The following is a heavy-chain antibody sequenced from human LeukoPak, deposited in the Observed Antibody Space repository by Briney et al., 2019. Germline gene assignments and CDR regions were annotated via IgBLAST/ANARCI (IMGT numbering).Heavy chain of an antibody. V-gene: IGHV1-69*13. CDR1: GGTFGRYA. D-gene: IGHD2-15*01. J-gene: IGHJ3*02. Sequence: GASVKVSCKASGGTFGRYAITWVRQAPGQRHEWMGGVSPIYGTSDYAQRFQGRVTISADESTSTAFLEVRSLRSEDTAVYYCARDCSGGRCYGAFDIWGQGTLVIVSS. CDR3: ARDCSGGRCYGAFDI. CDR2: VSPIYGTS.